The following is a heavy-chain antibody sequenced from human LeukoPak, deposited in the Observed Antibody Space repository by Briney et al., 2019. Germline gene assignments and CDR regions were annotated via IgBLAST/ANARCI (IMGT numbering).Heavy chain of an antibody. CDR1: GFTFSSYA. Sequence: GGSLRLSCAASGFTFSSYAMHWVRQAPGKGLEWVAVISYDGSNKYHADSVKGRFTISRDNSKNTLYLQMNSLRAEDTAVYYCAGAGSMSWFDPWGQGTLVTVSS. D-gene: IGHD3-10*01. CDR2: ISYDGSNK. J-gene: IGHJ5*02. V-gene: IGHV3-30*04. CDR3: AGAGSMSWFDP.